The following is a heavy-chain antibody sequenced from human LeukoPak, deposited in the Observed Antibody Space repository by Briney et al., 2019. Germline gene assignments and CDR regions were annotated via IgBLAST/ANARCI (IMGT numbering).Heavy chain of an antibody. CDR1: GYTFTTYD. Sequence: ASVKLSCKASGYTFTTYDINWVRQATGQGLEWMGWMSPNSGNTGYAQKFQGRVTMTRDTSTNTAYMELSSLTSEDTAVYFCARGVTAGVDFWGQGTLVTVSS. CDR3: ARGVTAGVDF. J-gene: IGHJ4*02. D-gene: IGHD6-25*01. V-gene: IGHV1-8*01. CDR2: MSPNSGNT.